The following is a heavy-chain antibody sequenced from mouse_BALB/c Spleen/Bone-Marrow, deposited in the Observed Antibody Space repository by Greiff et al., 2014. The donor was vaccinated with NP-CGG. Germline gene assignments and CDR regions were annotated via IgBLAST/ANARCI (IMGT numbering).Heavy chain of an antibody. Sequence: QVQLQQPGAELVKPGASVKLSCKASGYTFTSYWMHWVKQRPGQGLEWIGEINPSNGRTNYNEKFKNKATLTVDKSSSTAYMQLSSLTSEDSAVYYCARARNYGNYDAMDYWGQGTSVTVSS. D-gene: IGHD2-1*01. V-gene: IGHV1S81*02. CDR2: INPSNGRT. CDR1: GYTFTSYW. J-gene: IGHJ4*01. CDR3: ARARNYGNYDAMDY.